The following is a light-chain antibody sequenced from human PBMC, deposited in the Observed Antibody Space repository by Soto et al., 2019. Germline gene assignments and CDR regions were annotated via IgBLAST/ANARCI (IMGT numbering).Light chain of an antibody. CDR3: QKYNGAPPFA. CDR2: AAS. J-gene: IGKJ3*01. CDR1: QGISNY. V-gene: IGKV1-27*01. Sequence: DIQMTQSPSSLSASVGDRVTLTCRASQGISNYLAWYQQKPGKVPKLLIYAASTLQSGVPSRFSGGRSWTDFTLTISGLQPEDVATYFCQKYNGAPPFAFGPGTKVEIK.